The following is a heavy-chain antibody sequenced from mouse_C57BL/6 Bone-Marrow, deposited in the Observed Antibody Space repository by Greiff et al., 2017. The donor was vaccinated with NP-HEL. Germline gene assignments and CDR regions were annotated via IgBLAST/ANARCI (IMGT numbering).Heavy chain of an antibody. J-gene: IGHJ1*03. CDR3: AKTPFHYYGSSYWYFDV. CDR1: GFSLTSYG. CDR2: IWRGGST. D-gene: IGHD1-1*01. Sequence: QVQLQQSGPGLVQPSQSLSITCTVSGFSLTSYGVHWVRQSPGKGLEWLGVIWRGGSTDYNAAFMSRLSITKDNSKSHVFFKMNSLQADDTAIYYCAKTPFHYYGSSYWYFDVWGTGTTVTVSS. V-gene: IGHV2-5*01.